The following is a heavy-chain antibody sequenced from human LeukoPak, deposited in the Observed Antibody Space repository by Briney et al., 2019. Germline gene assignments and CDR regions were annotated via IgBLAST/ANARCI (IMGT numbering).Heavy chain of an antibody. J-gene: IGHJ3*02. D-gene: IGHD1-26*01. CDR3: ARVGATGAFDI. CDR2: IYYSGST. V-gene: IGHV4-61*08. Sequence: PSQTLSLTCTVSGGSISSGDYYWSWIRQPPGKGLEWIGYIYYSGSTNYNPSLKSRVTISVDTSKNQFSLKLSSVTAADTAVYYCARVGATGAFDIWGQGTMVTVSS. CDR1: GGSISSGDYY.